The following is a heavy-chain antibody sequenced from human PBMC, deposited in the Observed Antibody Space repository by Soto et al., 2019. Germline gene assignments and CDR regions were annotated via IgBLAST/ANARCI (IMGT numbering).Heavy chain of an antibody. D-gene: IGHD6-13*01. CDR3: ARGGSSRWYFDY. V-gene: IGHV3-53*01. CDR2: FYSGGNT. J-gene: IGHJ4*02. Sequence: EVQLVESGGGLIQPGGSLRLSCAASGFIVSGKYMSWVRQAPGKGLEWVSVFYSGGNTYHADSVKGRFTISRDNSKNTLYLQMNSLRAEDTAVYYCARGGSSRWYFDYWGQGTLVTVSS. CDR1: GFIVSGKY.